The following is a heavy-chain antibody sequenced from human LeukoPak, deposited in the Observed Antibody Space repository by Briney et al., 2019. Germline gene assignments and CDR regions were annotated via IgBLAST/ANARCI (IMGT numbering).Heavy chain of an antibody. CDR1: GFTFSSYS. CDR3: ARVRSLYYMDV. V-gene: IGHV3-21*01. Sequence: GGSLRLSCAASGFTFSSYSMNWVRRAPGKGLDWVSSISSSSSYIYYADSVKGRFTISRDNAKNSLYLQMNSLRAEDTAVYYCARVRSLYYMDVWGKGTSVTVSS. CDR2: ISSSSSYI. J-gene: IGHJ6*03.